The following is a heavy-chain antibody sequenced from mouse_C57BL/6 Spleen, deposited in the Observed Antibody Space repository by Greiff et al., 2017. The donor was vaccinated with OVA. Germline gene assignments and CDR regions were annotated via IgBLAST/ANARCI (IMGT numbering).Heavy chain of an antibody. D-gene: IGHD2-12*01. CDR3: ARGILRTQDYYAMDY. V-gene: IGHV5-17*01. CDR1: GFTFSDYG. Sequence: EVQLVESGGGLVKPGGSLKLSCAASGFTFSDYGMHWVRQAPEKGLEWVAYISSGSSTIYYADTVKGRFTISRDNAKNTLFLQMTSLRSEDTAMYYCARGILRTQDYYAMDYWGQGTSVTVSS. J-gene: IGHJ4*01. CDR2: ISSGSSTI.